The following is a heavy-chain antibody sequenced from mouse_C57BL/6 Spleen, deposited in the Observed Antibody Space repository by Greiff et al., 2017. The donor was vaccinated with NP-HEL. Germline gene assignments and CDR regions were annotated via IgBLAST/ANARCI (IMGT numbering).Heavy chain of an antibody. D-gene: IGHD2-3*01. CDR1: GYTFTSYW. J-gene: IGHJ2*01. CDR3: ARSRGDGYFYFDY. V-gene: IGHV1-64*01. CDR2: IHPNSGST. Sequence: QVHVKQPGAELVKPGASVKLSCKASGYTFTSYWMHWVKQRPGQGLEWIGMIHPNSGSTNYNEKFKSKATLTVDKSSSTAYMQLSSLTSEDSAVYYCARSRGDGYFYFDYWGQGTTLTVSS.